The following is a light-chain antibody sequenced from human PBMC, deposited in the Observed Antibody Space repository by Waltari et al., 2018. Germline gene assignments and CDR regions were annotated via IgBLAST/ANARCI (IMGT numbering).Light chain of an antibody. CDR1: QSVFPSSTYGNA. Sequence: DIVMTQSPAFLPVSLGERATISCRSSQSVFPSSTYGNAIAWFQQRPGQPPKLLIYWTSTRESGVPDRFSGSGSGTDFTLTISSLQAEDVAVYYCQQYYSIPYTFGPGTKLEIK. CDR2: WTS. V-gene: IGKV4-1*01. CDR3: QQYYSIPYT. J-gene: IGKJ2*01.